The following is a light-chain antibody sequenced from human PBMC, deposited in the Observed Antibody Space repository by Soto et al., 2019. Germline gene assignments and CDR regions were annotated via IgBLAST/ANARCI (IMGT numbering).Light chain of an antibody. V-gene: IGLV1-47*01. Sequence: QTVLTQPPSDSATPGQQATISSPGSSSKIGSNYVDWYQQLPGTAPYRLIYRKIQRPSGVPVRFSGSMSGTSASLAISGLGSEDEADYYGAAWDDSLSGRGVFGTGTKVTVL. CDR3: AAWDDSLSGRGV. CDR1: SSKIGSNY. J-gene: IGLJ1*01. CDR2: RKI.